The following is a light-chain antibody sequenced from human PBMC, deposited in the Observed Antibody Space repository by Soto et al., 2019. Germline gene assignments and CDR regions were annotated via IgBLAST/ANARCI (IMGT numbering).Light chain of an antibody. CDR1: VLAKKY. V-gene: IGLV3-27*01. Sequence: SYELTQPSSVSVSPRQTAMITCSGNVLAKKYARWFQQKPGQAPVVVIYKDTERPSGIPERFSGSSSGTTVTLTISGAQFEDEADYYCYSAADNNLVFGGGTKLTVL. CDR3: YSAADNNLV. J-gene: IGLJ3*02. CDR2: KDT.